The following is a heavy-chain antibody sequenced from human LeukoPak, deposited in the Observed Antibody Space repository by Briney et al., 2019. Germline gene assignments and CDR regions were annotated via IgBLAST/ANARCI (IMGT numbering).Heavy chain of an antibody. CDR1: GFAFSNFG. V-gene: IGHV3-30*18. Sequence: GGSLRLSCAASGFAFSNFGMHWVRQAPGKGLEWVAVISYDGSDKYYADSVKGRFTISRDNSKNTLYLQMNSLRAEDTAVYYCAKDLEEYYHDSSGYVGYFQHWGQGTLVNVSS. D-gene: IGHD3-22*01. CDR2: ISYDGSDK. J-gene: IGHJ1*01. CDR3: AKDLEEYYHDSSGYVGYFQH.